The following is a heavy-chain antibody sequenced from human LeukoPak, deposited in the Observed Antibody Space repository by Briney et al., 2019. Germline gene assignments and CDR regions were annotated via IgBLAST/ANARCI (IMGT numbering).Heavy chain of an antibody. CDR3: ARRDGSSWYDWFDP. D-gene: IGHD6-13*01. CDR1: GFSISRGYF. CDR2: IFHSGDT. V-gene: IGHV4-38-2*01. Sequence: SETLSLTCAVSGFSISRGYFWAWIRQPPGTGLEWIGSIFHSGDTYYNPSLKSRVALSVDTSKNRFSLRLTSVTAADTALYYCARRDGSSWYDWFDPWGQGILVTVSS. J-gene: IGHJ5*02.